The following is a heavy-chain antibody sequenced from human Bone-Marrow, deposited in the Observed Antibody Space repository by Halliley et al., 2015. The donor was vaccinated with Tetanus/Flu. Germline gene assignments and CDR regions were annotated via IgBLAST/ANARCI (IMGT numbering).Heavy chain of an antibody. D-gene: IGHD2-15*01. CDR3: ARALLGYCSGASCPFDY. Sequence: YAESVKGRFTISRDNAQNSIYLQMSSLRDEDTAVYYCARALLGYCSGASCPFDYWGQGTLVTVSS. V-gene: IGHV3-48*02. J-gene: IGHJ4*02.